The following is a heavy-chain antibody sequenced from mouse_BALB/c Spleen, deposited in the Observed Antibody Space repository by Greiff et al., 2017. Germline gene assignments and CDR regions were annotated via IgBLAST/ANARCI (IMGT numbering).Heavy chain of an antibody. J-gene: IGHJ2*01. CDR2: IRSKSNNYAT. CDR1: GFTFNTYA. CDR3: VRHSGYDDGTLDY. D-gene: IGHD2-2*01. V-gene: IGHV10-1*02. Sequence: GGGLVQPKGSLKLSCAASGFTFNTYAMNWVRQAPGKGLEWVARIRSKSNNYATYYADSVKDRFTISRDDSQSMLYLQMNNLKTEDTAMYYCVRHSGYDDGTLDYWGQGTTLTVSS.